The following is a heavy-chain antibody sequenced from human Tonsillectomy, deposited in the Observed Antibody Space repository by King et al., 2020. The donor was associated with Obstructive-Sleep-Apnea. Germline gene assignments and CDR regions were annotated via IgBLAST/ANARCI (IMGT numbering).Heavy chain of an antibody. D-gene: IGHD1-1*01. J-gene: IGHJ6*02. CDR2: IVVGSDYT. Sequence: QLVQSGPEVEKPGTSVKVSCKASGFTFTRSTMHWVRQARGQRLEWIGWIVVGSDYTSYAQKFHERVTITRDMSTSTAYMEVSRLSSEDTAVYYCAASMSDDDYYGMDVWGQGTTVIVSS. V-gene: IGHV1-58*02. CDR3: AASMSDDDYYGMDV. CDR1: GFTFTRST.